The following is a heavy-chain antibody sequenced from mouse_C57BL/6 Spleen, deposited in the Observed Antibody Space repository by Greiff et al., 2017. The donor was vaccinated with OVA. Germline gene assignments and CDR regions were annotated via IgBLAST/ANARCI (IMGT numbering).Heavy chain of an antibody. J-gene: IGHJ1*03. Sequence: EVKVVESEGGLVQPGSSMKLSCTASGFTFSDYYMAWVRQVPEKGLEWVANINYDGSSTYYLDSLKSRFIISRDNAKNILYLQMSSLKSEDTATYYCARSGDYGSSYWYFDVWGTGTTVTVSS. CDR1: GFTFSDYY. CDR3: ARSGDYGSSYWYFDV. V-gene: IGHV5-16*01. D-gene: IGHD1-1*01. CDR2: INYDGSST.